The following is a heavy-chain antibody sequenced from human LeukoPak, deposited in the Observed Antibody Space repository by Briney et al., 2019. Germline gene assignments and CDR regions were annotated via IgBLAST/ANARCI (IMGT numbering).Heavy chain of an antibody. CDR2: ITPFNGNT. CDR1: GYTFTYRY. D-gene: IGHD5-12*01. CDR3: ARSPFSGDDDAFDI. V-gene: IGHV1-45*02. J-gene: IGHJ3*02. Sequence: ASVKVSCKASGYTFTYRYLHWVRQAPGQALEWMGWITPFNGNTNYAQQFQDRVTITRDRSRDTVYMELNSLRFEDTAMYYCARSPFSGDDDAFDIWGQGTMVTVSS.